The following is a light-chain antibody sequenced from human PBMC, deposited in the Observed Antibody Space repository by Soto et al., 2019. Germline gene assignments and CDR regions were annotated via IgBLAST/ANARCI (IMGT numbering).Light chain of an antibody. J-gene: IGKJ1*01. V-gene: IGKV1-5*01. CDR1: QSISSW. CDR2: DVS. CDR3: QQYDTFWK. Sequence: DIPMTQSPSTLSASVGDRVTITCRASQSISSWLAWYQQKPGKAPKLLIYDVSSLESGVPSRFSGSGSGTEFTLTISSLQPDDSATYYCQQYDTFWKFGQGTKVEIK.